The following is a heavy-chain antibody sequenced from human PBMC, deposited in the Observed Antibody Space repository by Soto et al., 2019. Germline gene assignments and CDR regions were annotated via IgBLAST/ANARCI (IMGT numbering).Heavy chain of an antibody. CDR2: INHSGST. D-gene: IGHD5-18*01. CDR1: GGSFSGYY. J-gene: IGHJ5*02. V-gene: IGHV4-34*01. Sequence: LVTLSLTCAVYGGSFSGYYWSWIRQPPGKGLEWIGEINHSGSTNYNPSLKSRVTISVDTSKNQFSLKLSSVTAADTAVYYCARTMRGFSYGLRYENPFEPWGQRILVIVSS. CDR3: ARTMRGFSYGLRYENPFEP.